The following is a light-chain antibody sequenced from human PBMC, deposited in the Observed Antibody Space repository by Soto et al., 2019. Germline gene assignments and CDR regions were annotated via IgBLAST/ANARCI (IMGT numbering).Light chain of an antibody. Sequence: EIMMTQSPATLSVSPGERATLGCRASQSVKSSLAWYQQKPGQAPRLLIYGASTRATGIPARFSGSGSGTEFTLTISSLQSEDSAVYYCQHYNHWLWTFGQGTKVDIK. CDR3: QHYNHWLWT. V-gene: IGKV3-15*01. CDR2: GAS. CDR1: QSVKSS. J-gene: IGKJ1*01.